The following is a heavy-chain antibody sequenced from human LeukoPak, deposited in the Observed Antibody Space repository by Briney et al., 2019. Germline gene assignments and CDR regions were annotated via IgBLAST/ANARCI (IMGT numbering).Heavy chain of an antibody. Sequence: SETLSLTCTVSGDSVTDFYWSWLRQPPGKGLERIGYISYTGSTNYNPSLKSRVTISIDMSKNHFSLKLSSVTAADTAVYHCAAKEWVPYYFHYWGQGALVTVSS. D-gene: IGHD3-3*01. J-gene: IGHJ4*02. CDR3: AAKEWVPYYFHY. CDR1: GDSVTDFY. CDR2: ISYTGST. V-gene: IGHV4-59*02.